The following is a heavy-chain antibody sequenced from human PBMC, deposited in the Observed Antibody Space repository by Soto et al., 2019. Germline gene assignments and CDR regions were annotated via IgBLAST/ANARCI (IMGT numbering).Heavy chain of an antibody. CDR1: GLTFSNYG. V-gene: IGHV3-23*01. D-gene: IGHD2-15*01. Sequence: WGSLRLSCASSGLTFSNYGMNWVCQAPGKGLEWVSGIIENGRTTYYADSVKGRFTISRDNSMNTLYLQMNGLRADDTAVYYCVKDYRIEVDDFFGNWGQGTMVTVSS. CDR2: IIENGRTT. CDR3: VKDYRIEVDDFFGN. J-gene: IGHJ4*02.